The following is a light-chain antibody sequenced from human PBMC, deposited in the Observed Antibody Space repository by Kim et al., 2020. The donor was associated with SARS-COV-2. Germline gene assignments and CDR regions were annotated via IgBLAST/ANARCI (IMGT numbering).Light chain of an antibody. V-gene: IGLV1-47*01. J-gene: IGLJ3*02. CDR1: RASIGNNF. Sequence: GQTVTISRSGRRASIGNNFVFWYRQRPGAAPRLLMYRNDQRPSGVPDRISGSKSGTSASLAISDLRSEDEADYFCASWDDTLNSQLFGGGTQLTVL. CDR2: RND. CDR3: ASWDDTLNSQL.